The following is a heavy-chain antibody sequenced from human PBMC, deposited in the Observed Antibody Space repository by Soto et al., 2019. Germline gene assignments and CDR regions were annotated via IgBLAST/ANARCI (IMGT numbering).Heavy chain of an antibody. J-gene: IGHJ4*02. Sequence: QVQLQESGPGLVKPSQTLSLTCTVSGGSISSGGYYWSWIRQHPGKGLEWIGYIYYSGSTYYNPSRKSRVTIAVGTSKNQFSLKLSSVTAADTAVYYCARAAIPGSGSYFLDYWGQGTLVTVSS. D-gene: IGHD3-10*01. V-gene: IGHV4-31*03. CDR2: IYYSGST. CDR3: ARAAIPGSGSYFLDY. CDR1: GGSISSGGYY.